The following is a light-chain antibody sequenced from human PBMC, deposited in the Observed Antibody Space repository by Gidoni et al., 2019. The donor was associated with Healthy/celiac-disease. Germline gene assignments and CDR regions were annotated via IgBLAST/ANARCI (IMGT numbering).Light chain of an antibody. CDR1: SSDVGGYNY. CDR2: DVS. V-gene: IGLV2-14*04. J-gene: IGLJ3*02. CDR3: SSYTSSSTWV. Sequence: SVSGSPGQSITISCTGTSSDVGGYNYVSWYQQHPGKAPKLMIYDVSNRPSGVSNRFSGSKSGNTASLTISGLQAEDEADYYCSSYTSSSTWVFGGGTKLTVL.